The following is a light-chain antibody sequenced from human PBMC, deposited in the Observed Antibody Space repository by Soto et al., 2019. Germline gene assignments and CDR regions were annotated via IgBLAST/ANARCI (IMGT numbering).Light chain of an antibody. V-gene: IGKV3-20*01. J-gene: IGKJ1*01. Sequence: IAMTQSPATLSVYPGERVTRSCRPSQSVSSYLAWYQQKPGQAPRLLIYGASNRATGIPDRFSGSGSGTDFTLTISRLDPENFAVYYCRQYGSSGTFGQGTKVDIK. CDR2: GAS. CDR1: QSVSSY. CDR3: RQYGSSGT.